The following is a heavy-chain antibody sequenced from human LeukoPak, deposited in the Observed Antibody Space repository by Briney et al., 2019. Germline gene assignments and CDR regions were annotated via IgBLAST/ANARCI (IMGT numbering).Heavy chain of an antibody. CDR2: ISSSDNTI. J-gene: IGHJ4*02. Sequence: GGSLRLSCAASGFTFSSYEMNWVRQAPGKGLEWVSYISSSDNTIYYADSVKGRFTISRDNAKLYLQMNSLRAEDTAVYYCARSNHGCHDYWGQGTLVTVSS. CDR1: GFTFSSYE. V-gene: IGHV3-48*03. D-gene: IGHD4-11*01. CDR3: ARSNHGCHDY.